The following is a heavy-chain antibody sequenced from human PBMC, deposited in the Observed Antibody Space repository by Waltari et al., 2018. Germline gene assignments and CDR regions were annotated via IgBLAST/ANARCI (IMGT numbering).Heavy chain of an antibody. D-gene: IGHD4-17*01. V-gene: IGHV4-39*01. CDR3: ARVFRHGDYVNYYYYGMDV. CDR1: GGSSSSGSYY. Sequence: QLQLQESGPGLVKPSETLSLTCTVPGGSSSSGSYYWGWIRQPPGKGLEWIGSIYFSGSTYYNPSPKSRVTISVDTSKNQFSLKLSSVTAADTAVYYCARVFRHGDYVNYYYYGMDVWGQGTTVTVSS. CDR2: IYFSGST. J-gene: IGHJ6*02.